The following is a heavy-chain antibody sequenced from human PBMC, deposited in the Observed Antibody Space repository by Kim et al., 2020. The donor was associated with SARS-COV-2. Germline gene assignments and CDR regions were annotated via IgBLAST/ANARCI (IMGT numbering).Heavy chain of an antibody. V-gene: IGHV1-69*13. CDR2: IIPIFGTA. D-gene: IGHD4-17*01. CDR3: ARDRDGDPERRGDAFDI. CDR1: GGTFSSYA. J-gene: IGHJ3*02. Sequence: SVKVSCKASGGTFSSYAISWVRQAPGQGLEWMGGIIPIFGTANYAQKFQGRVTITADESTSTAYMELSSLRSEDTAVYYCARDRDGDPERRGDAFDIWGQGTMVTVSS.